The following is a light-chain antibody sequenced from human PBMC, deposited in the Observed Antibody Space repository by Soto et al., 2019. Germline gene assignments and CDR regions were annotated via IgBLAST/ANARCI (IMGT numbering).Light chain of an antibody. V-gene: IGKV3-20*01. J-gene: IGKJ2*01. CDR3: QQYGTSPQT. CDR1: QSVSSSY. Sequence: EIVLTQSPGTLSLSPGERVTLSCRASQSVSSSYLAWYRQKPGQAPRLLIYGASSRATGIPDRFSGSGSGTDFTLTISRLEPEDFAVYYCQQYGTSPQTFGQGTKLEIK. CDR2: GAS.